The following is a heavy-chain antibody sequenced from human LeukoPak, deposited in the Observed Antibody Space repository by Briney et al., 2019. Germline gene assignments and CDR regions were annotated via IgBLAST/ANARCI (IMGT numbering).Heavy chain of an antibody. CDR1: GFTFKINT. CDR2: IPSSASYT. Sequence: GGSLRLSCAASGFTFKINTMNWVRQAPGKGLQWIASIPSSASYTHYADSVQGRFTISRDNAKNSLYLQMNSLRAEDTALYYCASRDYWGQGTLVTVSS. CDR3: ASRDY. V-gene: IGHV3-21*04. J-gene: IGHJ4*02.